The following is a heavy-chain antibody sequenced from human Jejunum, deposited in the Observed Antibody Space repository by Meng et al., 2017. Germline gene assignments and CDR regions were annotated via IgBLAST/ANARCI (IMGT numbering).Heavy chain of an antibody. V-gene: IGHV4-4*02. D-gene: IGHD3-16*02. Sequence: QLHGEGPRLLKQSGTLSLTCGVSGGSISSSDWWSWVRQPPGKGLEWIGEIHHSGSTNYNPSLKSRVTISVDKSKNQFSLKLSSVTAADTAVYYCAREWSGSFRHFDYWGQGTLVTVSS. CDR1: GGSISSSDW. J-gene: IGHJ4*02. CDR3: AREWSGSFRHFDY. CDR2: IHHSGST.